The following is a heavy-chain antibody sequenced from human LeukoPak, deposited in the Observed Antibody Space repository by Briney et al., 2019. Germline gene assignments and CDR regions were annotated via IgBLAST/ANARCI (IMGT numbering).Heavy chain of an antibody. J-gene: IGHJ4*02. Sequence: GESLKVSCNGSGYSFTTYRIGWVRQMPGKGLEWMGIIYPGDSDTRYNPSFQGQVTISADKSISTAYLQWSSLKASDTAIYYCAAIIGGPTVWGQGTLVTVSS. CDR1: GYSFTTYR. V-gene: IGHV5-51*01. CDR2: IYPGDSDT. D-gene: IGHD3-16*01. CDR3: AAIIGGPTV.